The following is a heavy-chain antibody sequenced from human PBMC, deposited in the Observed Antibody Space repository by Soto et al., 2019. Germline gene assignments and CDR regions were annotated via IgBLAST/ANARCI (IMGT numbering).Heavy chain of an antibody. J-gene: IGHJ4*02. V-gene: IGHV3-30*18. D-gene: IGHD3-22*01. CDR3: AKDRIGVGSSGYYPLNVDFDY. CDR1: GFTFSSYG. CDR2: ISYDGSNK. Sequence: GGSLRLSCATSGFTFSSYGMHWVRQAPGKGLEWVAVISYDGSNKYYADSVKGRFTISRDNSKNTLYLQMNSLRAEDTAVYYCAKDRIGVGSSGYYPLNVDFDYWGQGTLVTVSS.